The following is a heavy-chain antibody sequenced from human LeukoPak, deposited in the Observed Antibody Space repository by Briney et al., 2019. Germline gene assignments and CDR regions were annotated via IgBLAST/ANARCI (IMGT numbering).Heavy chain of an antibody. CDR1: GFTFNNFW. J-gene: IGHJ4*02. CDR3: ASRVATLHY. CDR2: INSDGRST. Sequence: GGSLRLSCAASGFTFNNFWMHWVRHAPGKGLVWISRINSDGRSTNYADSVKGRFNISRDDAKNTLYLQMNSLRAEDTAVYYCASRVATLHYWGQGTLVTVSS. D-gene: IGHD5-12*01. V-gene: IGHV3-74*01.